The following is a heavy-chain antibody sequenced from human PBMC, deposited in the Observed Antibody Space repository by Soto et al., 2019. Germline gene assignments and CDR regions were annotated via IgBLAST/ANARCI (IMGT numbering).Heavy chain of an antibody. D-gene: IGHD4-4*01. V-gene: IGHV4-30-4*08. CDR1: GGSISSGGYY. CDR2: IYYSGST. J-gene: IGHJ4*02. CDR3: ARGPFPDYNAAFFDY. Sequence: SETLYLTCTVSGGSISSGGYYWNWIRQHPGKGLEWIGYIYYSGSTYYNPSLKSRVTISVDTSKNQFSLKLSSVTAADTAVYYCARGPFPDYNAAFFDYWGQETLVTVSS.